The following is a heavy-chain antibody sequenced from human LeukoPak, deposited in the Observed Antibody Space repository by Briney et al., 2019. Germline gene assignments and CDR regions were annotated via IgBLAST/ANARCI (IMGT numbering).Heavy chain of an antibody. J-gene: IGHJ4*02. D-gene: IGHD3-10*01. CDR2: INPSVGTT. Sequence: GASVKVSCKASGYTFTNYYIHWVRQAPSQGLEWMGTINPSVGTTRSAQGRVSLTRDTSTSTVYMELSTLRSEDTAVYYCARSVFPYYSGSGSPYNVDVRQNSYFDFWGQGTLVTVSS. CDR3: ARSVFPYYSGSGSPYNVDVRQNSYFDF. CDR1: GYTFTNYY. V-gene: IGHV1-46*01.